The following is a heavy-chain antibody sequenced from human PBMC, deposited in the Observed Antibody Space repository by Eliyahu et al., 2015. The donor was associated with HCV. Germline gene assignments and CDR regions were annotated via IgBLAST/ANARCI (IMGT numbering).Heavy chain of an antibody. Sequence: QVQLQESGPGLVKPSXTLSLTCTVSGXSXXTYXWSWIRQPPGKGLEWIGYIHYSGSTNYNPSLKSRVTISLDTSKNQFSLKLTSVTAADTAVYYCASGGGGIAVAGTGGWFDPWGQGTLVTVSS. CDR2: IHYSGST. CDR1: GXSXXTYX. D-gene: IGHD6-19*01. V-gene: IGHV4-59*01. CDR3: ASGGGGIAVAGTGGWFDP. J-gene: IGHJ5*02.